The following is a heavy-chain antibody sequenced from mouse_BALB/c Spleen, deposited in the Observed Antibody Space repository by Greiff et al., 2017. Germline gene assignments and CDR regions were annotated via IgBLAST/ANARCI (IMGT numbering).Heavy chain of an antibody. Sequence: QVQLKQSGAELVRPGTSVKISCKASGYTFTNYWLGWVKQRPGHGLEWIGDIYPGGGYTNYNEKFKGKATLTADTSSSTAYMQLSSLTSEDSAVYFCARRDRYDYAMDYWGQGTSVTVSS. D-gene: IGHD2-14*01. V-gene: IGHV1-63*02. J-gene: IGHJ4*01. CDR2: IYPGGGYT. CDR3: ARRDRYDYAMDY. CDR1: GYTFTNYW.